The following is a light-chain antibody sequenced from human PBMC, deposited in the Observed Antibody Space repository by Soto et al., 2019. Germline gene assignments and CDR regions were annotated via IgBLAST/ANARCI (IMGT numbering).Light chain of an antibody. Sequence: QSVLTQPASVSGSPGQSITISCTETSSDVGSYNLVSWYQQHPGKAPKLMIYEGSKRPSGVSNRFSGSKSGNTASLTISGLQAEDEADYYCCSYAGSSTLVFGGGTKVTVL. V-gene: IGLV2-23*01. CDR1: SSDVGSYNL. J-gene: IGLJ2*01. CDR2: EGS. CDR3: CSYAGSSTLV.